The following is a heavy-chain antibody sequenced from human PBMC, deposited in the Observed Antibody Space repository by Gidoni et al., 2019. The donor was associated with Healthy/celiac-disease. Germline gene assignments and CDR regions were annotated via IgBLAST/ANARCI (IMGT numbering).Heavy chain of an antibody. J-gene: IGHJ3*02. Sequence: EVQLVESGGVVVQPGGSLRLSWAASGFAFGDYTMHWVRQAPGKGLGWVSLISWDGGSTYYADSVKGRFTISRDNSKNSLYLQMNSLRTEDTALYYCAKDIRSTYKHPAAPPDAFDIWGQGTMVTVSS. V-gene: IGHV3-43*01. CDR3: AKDIRSTYKHPAAPPDAFDI. D-gene: IGHD2-2*01. CDR2: ISWDGGST. CDR1: GFAFGDYT.